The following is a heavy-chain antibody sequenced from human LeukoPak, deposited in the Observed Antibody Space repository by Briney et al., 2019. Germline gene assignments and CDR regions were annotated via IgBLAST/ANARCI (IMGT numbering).Heavy chain of an antibody. J-gene: IGHJ1*01. CDR3: ARVDSGSACAS. Sequence: SGGSLRLSCAASGFTLSSYSMHWVRQAPGKGLEFVSAISKNGENTYYANSVKGRFTISRDISKNTLYLQMGSLRPDDMAVYYCARVDSGSACASWGQGILVTVSS. D-gene: IGHD6-19*01. CDR1: GFTLSSYS. CDR2: ISKNGENT. V-gene: IGHV3-64*01.